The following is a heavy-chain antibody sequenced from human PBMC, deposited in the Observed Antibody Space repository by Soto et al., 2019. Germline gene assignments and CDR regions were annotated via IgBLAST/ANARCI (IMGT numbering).Heavy chain of an antibody. Sequence: SVKVSCKASGFTFTNSAVQWVRQARGQRLEWIGWIVVGSGNTNYAQKFQERVTITRDMSTSTAYMELSSLRSEDTAVYYCAAGWLRVLEWCPKPYYGMDVWGQGTTVTVSS. CDR1: GFTFTNSA. D-gene: IGHD3-3*01. J-gene: IGHJ6*02. CDR2: IVVGSGNT. CDR3: AAGWLRVLEWCPKPYYGMDV. V-gene: IGHV1-58*01.